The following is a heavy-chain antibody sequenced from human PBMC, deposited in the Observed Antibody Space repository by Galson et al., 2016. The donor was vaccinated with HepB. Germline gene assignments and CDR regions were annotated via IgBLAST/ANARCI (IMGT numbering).Heavy chain of an antibody. CDR1: GFSFSNYA. J-gene: IGHJ5*01. Sequence: SLRLSCAASGFSFSNYAMTWVRQAPATGLEWVAGISDSGGRTYSADSVKGRFIISRDNSQNTLYLQMNSLRGEDTAVYYCAKEMFPGPKILVGTAADSWGQGALVTVSS. V-gene: IGHV3-23*01. CDR3: AKEMFPGPKILVGTAADS. D-gene: IGHD2-21*02. CDR2: ISDSGGRT.